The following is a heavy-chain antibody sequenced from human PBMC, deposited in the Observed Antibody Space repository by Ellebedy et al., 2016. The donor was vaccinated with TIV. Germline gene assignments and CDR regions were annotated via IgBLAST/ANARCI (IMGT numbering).Heavy chain of an antibody. D-gene: IGHD1-26*01. V-gene: IGHV3-74*01. Sequence: PGGSLRLSCAASGFSLSPFSAYRMHWVRQAPGKGLVWVSRIKGDGSGATYADSVKGRFTISRDNAKNTLYLEMTSLRAEDTAVYYCVRGQSSGVGAPYWGQGTRVTVSS. CDR2: IKGDGSGA. J-gene: IGHJ4*02. CDR1: GFSLSPFSAYR. CDR3: VRGQSSGVGAPY.